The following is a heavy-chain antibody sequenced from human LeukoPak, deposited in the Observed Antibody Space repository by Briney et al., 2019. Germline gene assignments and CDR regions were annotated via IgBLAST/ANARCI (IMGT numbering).Heavy chain of an antibody. Sequence: ASVKVSCKVSGYTLTELSMHWVRQAPGKGLEWMGGFDPEDGETIYAQKFQGRVTMTRNTSISTAYMELSSLRSEDTAVYYCARGSYYDDSSGPSGDYWGQGTLVTVSS. V-gene: IGHV1-24*01. CDR3: ARGSYYDDSSGPSGDY. CDR1: GYTLTELS. D-gene: IGHD3-22*01. CDR2: FDPEDGET. J-gene: IGHJ4*02.